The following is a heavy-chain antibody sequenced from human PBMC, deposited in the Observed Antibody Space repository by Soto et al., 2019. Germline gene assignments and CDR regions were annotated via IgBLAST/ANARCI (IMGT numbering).Heavy chain of an antibody. CDR3: ATNSYYSLGV. Sequence: QVQLQESGPGLVKPSGTLSLTCAVSSGSISSAHWWNWVRQPPGKGLEWIGEIYHSGSTNYNPSLKSRVTVSVDKSMNQFSLKLTSVTAADTAVSYCATNSYYSLGVWGQGTTVTVSS. CDR2: IYHSGST. V-gene: IGHV4-4*02. CDR1: SGSISSAHW. J-gene: IGHJ6*02.